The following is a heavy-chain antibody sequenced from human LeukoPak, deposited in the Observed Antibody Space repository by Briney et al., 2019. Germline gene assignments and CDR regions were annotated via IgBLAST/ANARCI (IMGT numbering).Heavy chain of an antibody. CDR1: GFTFTSYA. CDR2: ISVSGVST. V-gene: IGHV3-23*01. CDR3: AKLVDY. J-gene: IGHJ4*02. Sequence: GGSLRLSCAASGFTFTSYAMSWVRQTPGKALEWVSTISVSGVSTYYADSVKGRFTISRDNSKNTLSLRMNSLRAEDTAIYYCAKLVDYWGQGTLVTVSS.